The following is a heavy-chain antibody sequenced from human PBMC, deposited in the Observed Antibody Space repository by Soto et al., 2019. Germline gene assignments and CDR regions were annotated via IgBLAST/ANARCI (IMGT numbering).Heavy chain of an antibody. V-gene: IGHV3-23*01. Sequence: RGGSLRLSCAASGFTFNSYAISSFRQATGKGLEWVSAISGSGGSTYYADSVKGRFTISRDNSKNTLYLQMNSLRAEDTAVYYCAKQGKIAVDYDYWGQGTLVTVSS. CDR1: GFTFNSYA. J-gene: IGHJ4*02. D-gene: IGHD6-19*01. CDR3: AKQGKIAVDYDY. CDR2: ISGSGGST.